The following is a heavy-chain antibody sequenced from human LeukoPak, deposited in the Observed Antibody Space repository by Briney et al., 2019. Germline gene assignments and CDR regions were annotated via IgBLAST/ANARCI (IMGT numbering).Heavy chain of an antibody. CDR3: ARHDYSNYVLYYYYMDV. D-gene: IGHD4-11*01. V-gene: IGHV3-7*01. J-gene: IGHJ6*03. CDR2: IKQDGSEK. CDR1: GFTFSSYW. Sequence: GGSLRLSCAASGFTFSSYWMSWVRQAPGKGLEWVANIKQDGSEKYYVDSVKGRFTISRDNTKNSLYLQMNSLRAEDTAVYYCARHDYSNYVLYYYYMDVWGKGTTVTVSS.